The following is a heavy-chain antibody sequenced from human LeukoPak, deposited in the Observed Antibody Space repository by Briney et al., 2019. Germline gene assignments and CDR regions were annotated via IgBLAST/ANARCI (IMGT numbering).Heavy chain of an antibody. CDR1: GFTFSSYT. CDR3: ARDNSGRALDI. V-gene: IGHV3-30*04. J-gene: IGHJ3*02. D-gene: IGHD1-26*01. Sequence: PGGSLRLSCASSGFTFSSYTMHWVRQAPGKGLEWVALISYDGSSKIYVESAKGRFTISRDNSKNTLYMQMSSLRAEGTAVYYCARDNSGRALDIWGQGTLVIVSA. CDR2: ISYDGSSK.